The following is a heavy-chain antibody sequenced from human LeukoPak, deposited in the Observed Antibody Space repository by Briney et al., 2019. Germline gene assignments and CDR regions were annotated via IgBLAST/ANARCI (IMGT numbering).Heavy chain of an antibody. V-gene: IGHV1-8*01. J-gene: IGHJ6*04. CDR2: MNPNTGDT. D-gene: IGHD3-10*01. CDR3: ARDPYYGSGRYRYGMDV. CDR1: GYTFTTYD. Sequence: GASVKVSCKTSGYTFTTYDINWVRQATGQGLEWMGWMNPNTGDTGYAQKFQGRVTLTRNTSISTAYMELSSLRSEDTAVYYCARDPYYGSGRYRYGMDVWGKGTTVIVSS.